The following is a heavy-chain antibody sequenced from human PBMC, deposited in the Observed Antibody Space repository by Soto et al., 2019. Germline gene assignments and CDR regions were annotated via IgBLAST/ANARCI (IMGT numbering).Heavy chain of an antibody. CDR2: ISAYNGNT. CDR1: GYTFTSYS. CDR3: AREFFLTGYPSGWFDP. Sequence: ASVKVSCKASGYTFTSYSISWVRQAPGQGLEWMGWISAYNGNTNYAQKLQGRVTMTTDTSTSTAYMELRSLRSDDTAVYYCAREFFLTGYPSGWFDPWGQGTLVTVSS. J-gene: IGHJ5*02. V-gene: IGHV1-18*04. D-gene: IGHD3-9*01.